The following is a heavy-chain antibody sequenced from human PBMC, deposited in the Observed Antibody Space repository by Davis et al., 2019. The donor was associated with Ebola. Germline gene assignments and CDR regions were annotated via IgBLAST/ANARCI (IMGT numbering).Heavy chain of an antibody. Sequence: GGSLRLSCAASGFTSSRSAMHWVRQASGKGLEWVGRIRSKANSYATAYAASVKARFTISRDDSKNTAYLQMNSLKTEDTAVYYCTGGSGSYRDYWGQGTLVTVSS. CDR2: IRSKANSYAT. J-gene: IGHJ4*02. CDR3: TGGSGSYRDY. V-gene: IGHV3-73*01. D-gene: IGHD1-26*01. CDR1: GFTSSRSA.